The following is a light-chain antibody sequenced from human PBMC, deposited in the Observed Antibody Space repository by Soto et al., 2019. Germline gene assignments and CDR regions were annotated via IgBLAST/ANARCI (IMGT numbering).Light chain of an antibody. Sequence: IQLTQSPSSLSASVGDRVTSTCLASQGISSFLAWFQQKPGKAPKLLIYAASTLQSGVPSRFSGSGSGTDFTLTISSLQPEDFATYYCQQLNSYPLTFGGGTKVDIK. J-gene: IGKJ4*01. CDR2: AAS. CDR1: QGISSF. V-gene: IGKV1-9*01. CDR3: QQLNSYPLT.